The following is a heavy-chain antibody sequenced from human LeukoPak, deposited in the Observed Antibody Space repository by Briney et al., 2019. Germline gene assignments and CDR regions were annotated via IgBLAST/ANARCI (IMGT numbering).Heavy chain of an antibody. J-gene: IGHJ4*02. CDR1: GYTFTSYG. Sequence: ASVKVSCKASGYTFTSYGISWVRQAPGQGLEWMGWISAYNGNTNYAQKLRGRVTMTTDTSTSTAYMELRSLRSDDTAVYYCARDLYYYDSSGYYWRWWGQGTLVTVSS. CDR3: ARDLYYYDSSGYYWRW. V-gene: IGHV1-18*01. D-gene: IGHD3-22*01. CDR2: ISAYNGNT.